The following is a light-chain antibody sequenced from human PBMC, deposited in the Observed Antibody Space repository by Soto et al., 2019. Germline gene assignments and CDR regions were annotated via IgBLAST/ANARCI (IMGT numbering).Light chain of an antibody. J-gene: IGKJ1*01. CDR1: QAISNY. Sequence: DIQMTQSPSSLSASVGDRVALTCQASQAISNYLNWYQQKPGKAPKLLLYDVSTLERGVPSRFSGSGSATEFTLTISDLQPDDFATYYCQQYQSDTWTFGQGTKVDIK. CDR3: QQYQSDTWT. V-gene: IGKV1-33*01. CDR2: DVS.